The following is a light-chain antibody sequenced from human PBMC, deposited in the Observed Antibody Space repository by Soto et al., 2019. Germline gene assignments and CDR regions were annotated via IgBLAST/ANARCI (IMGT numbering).Light chain of an antibody. CDR3: MQGLETPT. CDR1: ESLLHSIGYNY. V-gene: IGKV2-28*01. J-gene: IGKJ1*01. Sequence: DIVMTQSPLSLSVTPGEPASISCRSSESLLHSIGYNYLDWYLQKQGQSPQLLVYLGSNRASGVPDRFSGSRSGTDFTIKISRVEAEDVGVYYCMQGLETPTFGQGTKVEIK. CDR2: LGS.